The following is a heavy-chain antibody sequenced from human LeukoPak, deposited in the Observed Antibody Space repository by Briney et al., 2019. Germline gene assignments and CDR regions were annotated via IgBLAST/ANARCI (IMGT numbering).Heavy chain of an antibody. D-gene: IGHD3-3*01. CDR1: GYTFTSYY. CDR3: ARAPWYDFWSGYQYYFDY. Sequence: ASVKVSCKASGYTFTSYYMHWVRQAPGQGLEWMGIINPSGGSTSYAQKFQGRVTITADESTSTAYMELSSLRSEDTAVYYCARAPWYDFWSGYQYYFDYWGQGTLVTVSS. CDR2: INPSGGST. J-gene: IGHJ4*02. V-gene: IGHV1-46*01.